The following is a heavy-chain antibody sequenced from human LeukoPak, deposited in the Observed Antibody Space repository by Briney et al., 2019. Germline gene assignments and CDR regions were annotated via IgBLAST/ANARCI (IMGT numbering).Heavy chain of an antibody. CDR1: GFTFSSYS. D-gene: IGHD3-22*01. V-gene: IGHV3-21*01. CDR3: ARDTRHGYYDSSVYYMDV. J-gene: IGHJ6*03. Sequence: GGSLRLSCAASGFTFSSYSMNWVRQAPGKGLVRVSSISSSSSYIYYADSVKGRFTISRDNAKNSLYLQMNSLRAEDTAVYYCARDTRHGYYDSSVYYMDVWGKGTTVTVSS. CDR2: ISSSSSYI.